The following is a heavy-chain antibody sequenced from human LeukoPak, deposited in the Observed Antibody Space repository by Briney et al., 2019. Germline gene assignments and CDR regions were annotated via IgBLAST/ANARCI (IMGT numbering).Heavy chain of an antibody. CDR1: GFTFSSYS. J-gene: IGHJ6*02. Sequence: GGSLRLSCAASGFTFSSYSMNWVRQAPGKGLEWVSSISSSSSYIYYADSVKGRFTISRDNAKNSLYLQMNSLRAEDTAVYYCASFKYQLLYGMDVWGQGTTVTVSS. CDR2: ISSSSSYI. V-gene: IGHV3-21*01. CDR3: ASFKYQLLYGMDV. D-gene: IGHD2-2*01.